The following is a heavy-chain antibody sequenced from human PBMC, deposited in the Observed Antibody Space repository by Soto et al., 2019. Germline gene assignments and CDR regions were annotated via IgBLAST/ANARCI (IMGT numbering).Heavy chain of an antibody. V-gene: IGHV1-18*01. Sequence: QVQLVQSGAEVKKPGASVKVSCKASGYTFTSYGISWVRQAPGQGLEWMGWISAYNGNTNYAQKPQGRVTMTTDTSTSTAYMTLRSLTSDDTAVSYCATYLAVGLVDYWGQGTLVTVSS. J-gene: IGHJ4*02. CDR3: ATYLAVGLVDY. CDR2: ISAYNGNT. CDR1: GYTFTSYG.